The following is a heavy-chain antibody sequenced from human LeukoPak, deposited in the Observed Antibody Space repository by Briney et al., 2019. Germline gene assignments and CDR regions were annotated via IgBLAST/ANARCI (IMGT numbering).Heavy chain of an antibody. CDR1: GFTFSSYS. V-gene: IGHV3-21*01. CDR3: AGTDALYYYGMDV. Sequence: GGSLRLSCAASGFTFSSYSMNWVRQAPRKGLEWVSSISSSSSYIYYAVSVKGRFTISRDNAKNSLYLQMNSLRAEDTAVYYCAGTDALYYYGMDVWGQGTTVTVSS. CDR2: ISSSSSYI. J-gene: IGHJ6*02.